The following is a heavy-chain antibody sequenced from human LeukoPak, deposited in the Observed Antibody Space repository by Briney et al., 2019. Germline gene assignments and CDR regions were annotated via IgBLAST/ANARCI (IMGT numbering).Heavy chain of an antibody. V-gene: IGHV3-23*01. CDR2: ISGSGGST. D-gene: IGHD2-15*01. CDR3: TTGFLGSGPHFDY. CDR1: GFTFSSYA. J-gene: IGHJ4*02. Sequence: GGSLRLSCAASGFTFSSYAMSWVRQAPGKGLEWVSAISGSGGSTYYADSVKGRFTISRDNSKNTLYLQMNSLRAEDTAVYYCTTGFLGSGPHFDYWGQGTLVTVSS.